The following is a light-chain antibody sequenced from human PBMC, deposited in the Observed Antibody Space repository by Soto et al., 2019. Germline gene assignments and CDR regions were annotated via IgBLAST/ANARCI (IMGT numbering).Light chain of an antibody. CDR2: GNS. V-gene: IGLV1-40*01. CDR3: QSYDSSLSGKV. CDR1: SSNIGAGYD. Sequence: QHVLTQPPSVSGAPGQRVTISCTGSSSNIGAGYDVHWYQQLPGTAPKLLIYGNSNRPSGVPDRFSGSKSGTSASLAITGLQAEDEADYYCQSYDSSLSGKVFGTGTKLTVL. J-gene: IGLJ1*01.